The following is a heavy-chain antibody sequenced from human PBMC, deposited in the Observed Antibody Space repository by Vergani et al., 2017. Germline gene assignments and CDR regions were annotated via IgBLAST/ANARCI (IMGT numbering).Heavy chain of an antibody. CDR3: ARQAFGGVIVITDNWFDP. CDR2: IYPGDSDT. CDR1: GYSFTSYW. J-gene: IGHJ5*02. D-gene: IGHD3-16*02. Sequence: EVQLVQSGAEVKTPGESLKISCKGSGYSFTSYWIGWVRQMPGKGLEWMGIIYPGDSDTRYSPSFQGQVTISADKSISTAYLQWSSLKASDTAMYYCARQAFGGVIVITDNWFDPWGQGTLVTVSS. V-gene: IGHV5-51*01.